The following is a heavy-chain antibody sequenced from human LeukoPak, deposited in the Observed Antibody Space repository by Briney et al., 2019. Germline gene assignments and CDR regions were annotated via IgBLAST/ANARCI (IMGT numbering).Heavy chain of an antibody. CDR2: ISYDGNNK. D-gene: IGHD2-15*01. J-gene: IGHJ4*02. Sequence: PGGSLRLSCAASGFSFSNYVMYWVRQAPRKGLEWVAVISYDGNNKYYADSMKGRFTISRDNSKNTLYLQMSSLRGEDTAVYYCAKGLQVAEPPDYWGQGILVTVSS. CDR1: GFSFSNYV. CDR3: AKGLQVAEPPDY. V-gene: IGHV3-30*18.